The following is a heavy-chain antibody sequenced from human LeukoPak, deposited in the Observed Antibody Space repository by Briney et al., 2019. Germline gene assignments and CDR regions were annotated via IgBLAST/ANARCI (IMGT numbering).Heavy chain of an antibody. J-gene: IGHJ4*02. CDR2: INQDGSII. Sequence: GGSLRLSCAASGFTFSGYWMSWVRQAPGNGLEWVANINQDGSIIHYVDSAKGRFTISRDNAKNSLYLQMNYLRAEDTALYYCATSDDSSGSDWGQGTLVTVSS. D-gene: IGHD3-22*01. V-gene: IGHV3-7*01. CDR3: ATSDDSSGSD. CDR1: GFTFSGYW.